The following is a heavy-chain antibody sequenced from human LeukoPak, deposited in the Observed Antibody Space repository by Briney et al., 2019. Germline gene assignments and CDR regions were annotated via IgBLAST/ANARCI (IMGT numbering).Heavy chain of an antibody. Sequence: GASVKVSCKASGYTFTSYYMHWVRQAPGQGLEWMGIINPSGGSTSYAQKFQGRVTMTRDTSTSTVYMELSSLRSEDTAVYHCARDRAYVPAARKGWFDPWGQGTLVTVSS. J-gene: IGHJ5*02. CDR3: ARDRAYVPAARKGWFDP. CDR2: INPSGGST. V-gene: IGHV1-46*01. D-gene: IGHD2-2*01. CDR1: GYTFTSYY.